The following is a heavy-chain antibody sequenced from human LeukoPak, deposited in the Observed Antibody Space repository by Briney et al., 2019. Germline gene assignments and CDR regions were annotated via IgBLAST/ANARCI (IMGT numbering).Heavy chain of an antibody. CDR2: ISSSSSTI. CDR1: GFTFSSYS. D-gene: IGHD6-19*01. Sequence: QSGGSLRLSCAASGFTFSSYSMHWVRQAPGKGLEWVSYISSSSSTIHYADSVKGRFTISRDNAKNSLYLQMNSLRAEDTAVYYCARLNSQWLADYWGQGTLVTVSS. V-gene: IGHV3-48*01. CDR3: ARLNSQWLADY. J-gene: IGHJ4*02.